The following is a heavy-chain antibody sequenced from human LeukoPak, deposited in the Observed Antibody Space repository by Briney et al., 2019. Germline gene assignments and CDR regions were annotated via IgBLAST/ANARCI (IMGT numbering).Heavy chain of an antibody. V-gene: IGHV4-59*01. CDR3: ARMRGDHVVDS. D-gene: IGHD4-17*01. J-gene: IGHJ5*01. CDR2: IHYSGST. Sequence: SETLSLTCTVSGDSISTYYWSWIRQPPGKGLECIGYIHYSGSTNYNPSLKSRVTLSLYTSKNQFSLNLRSVTAADTGVYYCARMRGDHVVDSWGQGTLVTVSS. CDR1: GDSISTYY.